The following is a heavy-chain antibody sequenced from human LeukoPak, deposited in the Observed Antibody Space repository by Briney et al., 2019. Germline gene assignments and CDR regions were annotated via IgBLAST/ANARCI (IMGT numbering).Heavy chain of an antibody. J-gene: IGHJ6*03. Sequence: GASVKVSCKASGYTFTSYGFIWVRQAPGQGLEWMGWISAYNGNTDYAQKLQGRVTMTTDTSTSTAYMELRSLRSDDTAVYYCARGVSGSFGYYYYYMDVWGKGTTVTASS. D-gene: IGHD1-26*01. CDR2: ISAYNGNT. CDR1: GYTFTSYG. CDR3: ARGVSGSFGYYYYYMDV. V-gene: IGHV1-18*01.